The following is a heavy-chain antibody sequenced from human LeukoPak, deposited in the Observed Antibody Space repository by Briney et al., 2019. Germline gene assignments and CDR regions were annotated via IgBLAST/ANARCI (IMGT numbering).Heavy chain of an antibody. J-gene: IGHJ5*02. CDR2: ISDYNGNT. CDR3: ARDLYRDSLPVSWFDP. D-gene: IGHD4-11*01. Sequence: ASVKVSCKASGYTFTSYGISWVRQAPGQGLEWMGWISDYNGNTNYAQKLQGRVTMTTDTSTSTAYMELRSLRSDDAAVYYCARDLYRDSLPVSWFDPWGQGTLVTVSS. CDR1: GYTFTSYG. V-gene: IGHV1-18*01.